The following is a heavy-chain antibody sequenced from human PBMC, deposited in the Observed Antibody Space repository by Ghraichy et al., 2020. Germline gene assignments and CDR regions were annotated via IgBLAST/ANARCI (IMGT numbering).Heavy chain of an antibody. CDR2: IRANGGDT. CDR3: ANCVLAPGMTGWWYYFGY. D-gene: IGHD2-8*02. J-gene: IGHJ4*02. V-gene: IGHV3-23*01. Sequence: GGSLRLSCAASGFTFSSDAMNWVRQAPGKGLEWVSAIRANGGDTHYADSVKGRFTISRDNSKNILYLQVNSLRVEDTAIYYCANCVLAPGMTGWWYYFGYWGQGALVTVSS. CDR1: GFTFSSDA.